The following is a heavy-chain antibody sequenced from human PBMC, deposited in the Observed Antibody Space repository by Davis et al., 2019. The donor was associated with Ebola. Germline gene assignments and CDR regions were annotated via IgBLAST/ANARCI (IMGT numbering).Heavy chain of an antibody. CDR3: ARAGNIVVVVAANYWYFDL. J-gene: IGHJ2*01. D-gene: IGHD2-15*01. Sequence: ASVKVSCKASGYTFTSYGISWVRQAPGQGLEWMGWISAYNGNTNYAQKLQGRVTMTTDTSTSTAYMELRSLRSDDTAVYYCARAGNIVVVVAANYWYFDLWGRGTLVTVSS. V-gene: IGHV1-18*01. CDR2: ISAYNGNT. CDR1: GYTFTSYG.